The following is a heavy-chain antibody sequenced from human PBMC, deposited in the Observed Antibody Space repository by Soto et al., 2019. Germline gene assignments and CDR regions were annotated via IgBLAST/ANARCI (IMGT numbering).Heavy chain of an antibody. J-gene: IGHJ4*02. CDR3: ARQVSTGGHY. CDR2: IYPGDSDT. V-gene: IGHV5-51*01. Sequence: PGESLKISCKASGYSFATYWIGWVRQMPEKGLEWMAIIYPGDSDTRYSPSFQGQVTISADKSISTAYLQWNSLKASDTAMYYCARQVSTGGHYWGKGTRVTVSS. D-gene: IGHD2-8*02. CDR1: GYSFATYW.